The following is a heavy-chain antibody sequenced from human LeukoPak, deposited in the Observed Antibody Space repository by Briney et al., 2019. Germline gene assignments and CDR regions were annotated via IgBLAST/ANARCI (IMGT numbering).Heavy chain of an antibody. J-gene: IGHJ4*02. D-gene: IGHD1-7*01. Sequence: PSETLSLTCFVSGGSISSSSYYWVWIRQPPGEGLEWIGTISPSGSTHHNPSLKSRVPISVDTSKSQFSLKLSSVTVADTAVYYCVQKLIGTTLDYWGQGALVTVSS. CDR1: GGSISSSSYY. V-gene: IGHV4-39*01. CDR2: ISPSGST. CDR3: VQKLIGTTLDY.